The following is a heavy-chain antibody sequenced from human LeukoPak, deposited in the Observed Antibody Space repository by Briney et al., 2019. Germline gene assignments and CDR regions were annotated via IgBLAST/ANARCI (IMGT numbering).Heavy chain of an antibody. CDR3: ARQPDYYGMDV. CDR2: IIPIFGTA. CDR1: GGTFSSYA. Sequence: GASVKVSCKASGGTFSSYAISWVRRAPGQGLGWMGGIIPIFGTANYAQKFQGRVTITADESTSTAYMELSSLKASDTAMYYCARQPDYYGMDVWGQGTTVTVSS. J-gene: IGHJ6*02. V-gene: IGHV1-69*13.